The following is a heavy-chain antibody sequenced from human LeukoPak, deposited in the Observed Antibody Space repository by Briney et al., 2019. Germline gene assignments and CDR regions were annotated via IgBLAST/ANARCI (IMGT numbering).Heavy chain of an antibody. CDR1: GFTFSNHG. CDR3: AKVTSGSCSGGSCWVYYYYYMDV. V-gene: IGHV3-30*19. J-gene: IGHJ6*03. CDR2: ISYDGSNK. D-gene: IGHD2-15*01. Sequence: GGSLRLSCAASGFTFSNHGMHWVRQAPGKGLEWVAVISYDGSNKYYADSVKGRFTISRDNSKNTLYLQMNSLRAEDTAVYYCAKVTSGSCSGGSCWVYYYYYMDVWGKGTTVTISS.